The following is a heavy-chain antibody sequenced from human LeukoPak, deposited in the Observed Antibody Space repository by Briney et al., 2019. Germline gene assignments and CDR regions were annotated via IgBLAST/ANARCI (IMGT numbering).Heavy chain of an antibody. V-gene: IGHV3-30*04. CDR2: ISYDGSNK. D-gene: IGHD1-7*01. CDR3: ARDVELELPKGFDY. J-gene: IGHJ4*02. CDR1: GFTFSSYA. Sequence: GGSLRLSCAASGFTFSSYAMHWVRQAPGKGLEWVAVISYDGSNKYYADSVKGRFTISRDNSKNTLYLQMNSLRAEDTAVYYCARDVELELPKGFDYWGQGTLVTVSS.